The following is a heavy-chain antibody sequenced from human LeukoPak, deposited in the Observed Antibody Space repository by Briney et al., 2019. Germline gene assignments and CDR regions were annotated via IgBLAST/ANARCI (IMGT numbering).Heavy chain of an antibody. Sequence: SETLSLTCAVYGGSFSVYYWSWIRQPPGKGLEWIGEINHSGSTNYNPSLKSRVTISVDTSKNQFSLKLSSVTAADTAVYYCARRTMVRGVTDYWGQGTLVTVSS. CDR3: ARRTMVRGVTDY. J-gene: IGHJ4*02. V-gene: IGHV4-34*01. CDR1: GGSFSVYY. D-gene: IGHD3-10*01. CDR2: INHSGST.